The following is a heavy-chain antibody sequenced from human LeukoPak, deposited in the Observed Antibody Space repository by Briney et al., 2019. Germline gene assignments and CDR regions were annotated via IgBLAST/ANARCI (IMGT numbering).Heavy chain of an antibody. CDR1: GFTFSSYG. D-gene: IGHD5-24*01. J-gene: IGHJ6*02. CDR3: AKDHPDGSRDYYYYYGMDV. CDR2: IWYDGSNK. Sequence: GGSLRLSSAASGFTFSSYGMHWVRQAPGKGLEWVAVIWYDGSNKYYADSVKGRFTISRDNSKNTLYLQMNSLRAEDTAVYYCAKDHPDGSRDYYYYYGMDVWGQGTTVTVSS. V-gene: IGHV3-33*06.